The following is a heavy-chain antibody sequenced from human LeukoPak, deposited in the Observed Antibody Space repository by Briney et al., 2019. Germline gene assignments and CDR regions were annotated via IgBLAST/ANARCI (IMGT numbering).Heavy chain of an antibody. J-gene: IGHJ2*01. D-gene: IGHD3-10*01. V-gene: IGHV5-51*01. Sequence: GESLKISCKASGYSFTSYWIGWVRQMPGKGLEWMGIIYPGDSDTRYSPSFHGQVTFSVDKSISTAFLQWSSLQASDTAMYYCARYSNYYGSGPCYTYYWYFDLWGRGTLVTVSS. CDR3: ARYSNYYGSGPCYTYYWYFDL. CDR1: GYSFTSYW. CDR2: IYPGDSDT.